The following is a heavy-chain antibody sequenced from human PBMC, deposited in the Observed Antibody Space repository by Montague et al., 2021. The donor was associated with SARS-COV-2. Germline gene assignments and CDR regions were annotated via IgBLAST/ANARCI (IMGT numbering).Heavy chain of an antibody. CDR3: ARMRIAAAGSPFDI. Sequence: PALVKPTQTLTLTSTFSGFSLNTSGMCVSWIRQPPGKALEWLARIDWDDDKYYSTSLKTRLTISKDTSKNQVVLTMTNMDPVDTATYYCARMRIAAAGSPFDIWGQGTMVTVSS. CDR1: GFSLNTSGMC. D-gene: IGHD6-13*01. CDR2: IDWDDDK. J-gene: IGHJ3*02. V-gene: IGHV2-70*11.